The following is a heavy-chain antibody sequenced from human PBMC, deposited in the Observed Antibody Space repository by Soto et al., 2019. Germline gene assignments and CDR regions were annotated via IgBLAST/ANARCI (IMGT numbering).Heavy chain of an antibody. Sequence: ASVKVSCKASGYTFTSYYMHWVRQAPGQGLEWMGIINPSGGSTSYAQKFQGRVTMTRDTSTSTVYMELSSLRPEDTAVYYCARDSGGYCSGGSCPAGFDYWGQGTLVTVSS. V-gene: IGHV1-46*01. CDR1: GYTFTSYY. CDR2: INPSGGST. J-gene: IGHJ4*02. CDR3: ARDSGGYCSGGSCPAGFDY. D-gene: IGHD2-15*01.